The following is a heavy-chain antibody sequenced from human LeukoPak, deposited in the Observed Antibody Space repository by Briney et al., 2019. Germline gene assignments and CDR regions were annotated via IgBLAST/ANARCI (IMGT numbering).Heavy chain of an antibody. V-gene: IGHV3-48*01. Sequence: GGSLRLSCAASGFAFSNYNMNWVRQAPGKGLEWVSYISSSSSSTIYYADSVKGRFTISRDNAKNSLYLQMNSLRAEDTAVYYCASSIYDFWSGSSFFDYWGQGTLVTVSS. D-gene: IGHD3-3*01. CDR1: GFAFSNYN. CDR3: ASSIYDFWSGSSFFDY. CDR2: ISSSSSSTI. J-gene: IGHJ4*02.